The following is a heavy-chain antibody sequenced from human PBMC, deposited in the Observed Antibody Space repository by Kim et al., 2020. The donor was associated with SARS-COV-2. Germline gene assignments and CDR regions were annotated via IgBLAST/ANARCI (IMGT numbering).Heavy chain of an antibody. Sequence: GESLKISCKGSGYSFTDYWIGWVRQTPGKGLEWMGIIWPDDSDTRYSPSFQGQVTFSADKSVSTAYLQWSTLRASDTAMYYCARHLLGGRGYSPGDFWGQGTLVTVSS. J-gene: IGHJ4*02. CDR2: IWPDDSDT. CDR3: ARHLLGGRGYSPGDF. CDR1: GYSFTDYW. D-gene: IGHD3-16*01. V-gene: IGHV5-51*01.